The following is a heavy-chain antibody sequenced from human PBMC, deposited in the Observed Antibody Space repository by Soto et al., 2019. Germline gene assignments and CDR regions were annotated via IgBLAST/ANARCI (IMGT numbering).Heavy chain of an antibody. D-gene: IGHD2-2*01. CDR1: GFTFSSYG. CDR3: ARESQCSSTSCPYYFDY. J-gene: IGHJ4*02. CDR2: IWYDGSNK. V-gene: IGHV3-33*01. Sequence: PGGSLRLSCAASGFTFSSYGMHWVRQAPGKGLEWVAVIWYDGSNKYYADSVKGRFTISRDNSKNTLYLQMNSLRAEDTAVYYCARESQCSSTSCPYYFDYWGQGTLVTVSS.